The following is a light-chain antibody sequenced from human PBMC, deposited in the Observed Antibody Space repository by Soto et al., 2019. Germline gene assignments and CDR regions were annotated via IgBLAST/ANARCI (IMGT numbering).Light chain of an antibody. CDR3: QKTYSTPFT. Sequence: DIQMTQSPSSLSASVGDRVTMTCRASQTISNYLNWYQEKPGKAPKLLIYAASNLQSGVPSRFSGSGSGTDFTLTITNLQPEDFATYYCQKTYSTPFTFGPGTNVDVK. CDR2: AAS. J-gene: IGKJ3*01. CDR1: QTISNY. V-gene: IGKV1-39*01.